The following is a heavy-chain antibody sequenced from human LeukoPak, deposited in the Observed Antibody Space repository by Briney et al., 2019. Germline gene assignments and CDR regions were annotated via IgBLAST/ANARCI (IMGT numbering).Heavy chain of an antibody. CDR2: IKQDGSEK. J-gene: IGHJ4*02. Sequence: PGGSLGLSCAASGFTFSSYWMSWVRQAPGKGLEWVANIKQDGSEKYYVDSVKGRFTISRDNAKNSLYLQMNSLRAEDTAVYYCARVLGYCSGGSCQGFDYWGQGTLATVSS. V-gene: IGHV3-7*01. CDR3: ARVLGYCSGGSCQGFDY. CDR1: GFTFSSYW. D-gene: IGHD2-15*01.